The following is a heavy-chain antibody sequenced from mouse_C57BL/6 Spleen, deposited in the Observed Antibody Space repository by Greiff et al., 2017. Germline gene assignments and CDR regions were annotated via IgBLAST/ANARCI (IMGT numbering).Heavy chain of an antibody. Sequence: VQLQQSGPELVKPGASVKISCKASGYSFTDYNMNWVKQSNGKSLEWIGVINPNYGTTRYNKKFKGKATLTVDQSSSTAYMQLNSLTSEDSAVYYCARGDYYGSRDYDYWGQGTTRTVSS. V-gene: IGHV1-39*01. CDR2: INPNYGTT. CDR3: ARGDYYGSRDYDY. J-gene: IGHJ2*01. CDR1: GYSFTDYN. D-gene: IGHD1-1*01.